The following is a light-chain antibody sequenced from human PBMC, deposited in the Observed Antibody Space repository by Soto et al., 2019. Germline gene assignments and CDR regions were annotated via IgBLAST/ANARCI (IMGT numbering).Light chain of an antibody. V-gene: IGKV3-20*01. CDR3: QQYGSSGT. CDR1: QSVSSN. Sequence: EIVMTQSPATLSVSPGERATLSCRASQSVSSNLAWYQQKPGQAPRLLIFGASFRATGIPDRFSGSGSGTDFTLTISRLEPEDFAVYFCQQYGSSGTFGQGTKVDIK. J-gene: IGKJ1*01. CDR2: GAS.